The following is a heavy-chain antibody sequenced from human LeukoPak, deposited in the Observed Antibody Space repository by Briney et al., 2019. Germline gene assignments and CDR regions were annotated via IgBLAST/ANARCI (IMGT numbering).Heavy chain of an antibody. CDR3: ARDSRLFSGWFETGYFQH. J-gene: IGHJ1*01. CDR2: INTNTGNP. D-gene: IGHD6-19*01. CDR1: GGSFSSYT. V-gene: IGHV7-4-1*02. Sequence: ASVKVSCKPFGGSFSSYTVNWVRQAPGQGLEWMGWINTNTGNPTYAQGFTGRFVFSLDTSVSTAYLQISSLKAEDTAVYYCARDSRLFSGWFETGYFQHWGQGTLVTVSS.